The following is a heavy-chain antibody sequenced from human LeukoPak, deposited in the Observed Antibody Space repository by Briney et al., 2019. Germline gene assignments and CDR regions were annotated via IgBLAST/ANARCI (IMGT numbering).Heavy chain of an antibody. Sequence: GGSLRLSCAASGFTFSSYWMSWVRQAPGKGLEWVANIKQDGSEKYYVDSVKGRFTISRDNAKNSLYLQMNSLRAEDTAVYYCARGGGNTIFGVAFFDYWGQGTLVTVSS. V-gene: IGHV3-7*01. J-gene: IGHJ4*02. CDR1: GFTFSSYW. D-gene: IGHD3-3*01. CDR3: ARGGGNTIFGVAFFDY. CDR2: IKQDGSEK.